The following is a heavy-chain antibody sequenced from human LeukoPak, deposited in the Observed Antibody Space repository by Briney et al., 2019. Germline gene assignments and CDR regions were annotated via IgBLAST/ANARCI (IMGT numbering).Heavy chain of an antibody. CDR2: INWNGGST. J-gene: IGHJ4*02. D-gene: IGHD1-26*01. Sequence: PGGSLRLSCAASGFTFDDYGMSWVRQAPGKGLEWVSGINWNGGSTGYADSVKGRFTISRDNAKNSLYLQMNSLRAEDMALYYCARDPHLVGSRPGDYWGQGTLVTVSS. CDR1: GFTFDDYG. CDR3: ARDPHLVGSRPGDY. V-gene: IGHV3-20*04.